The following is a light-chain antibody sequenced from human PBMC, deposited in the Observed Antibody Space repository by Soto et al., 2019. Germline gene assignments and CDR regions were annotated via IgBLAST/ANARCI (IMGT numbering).Light chain of an antibody. Sequence: QSVLTQSPSASGAPGQRVTISCSGSASNIGRDPVNWYQQVPGTAPKLLIYENNHRPSGVPDRFSGSKSGTSASLVISGLQSEDEAEYFCAGWDGSLKGFVFCTGTKVTVL. CDR2: ENN. J-gene: IGLJ1*01. V-gene: IGLV1-44*01. CDR3: AGWDGSLKGFV. CDR1: ASNIGRDP.